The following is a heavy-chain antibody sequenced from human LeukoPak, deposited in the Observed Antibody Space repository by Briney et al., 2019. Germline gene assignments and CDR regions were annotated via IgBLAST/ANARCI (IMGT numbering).Heavy chain of an antibody. V-gene: IGHV1-18*01. J-gene: IGHJ3*02. CDR1: GYTFTSYG. CDR2: ISAYSGHT. D-gene: IGHD2-15*01. Sequence: ASVKVSCKASGYTFTSYGISWVRQAPGQGVEGMGWISAYSGHTYSARNLQGRVTMTTHTSTSTAYMELRSLRSDDTAVYYCARVYCSGGSCLDAFDIWGQGTMVTVSS. CDR3: ARVYCSGGSCLDAFDI.